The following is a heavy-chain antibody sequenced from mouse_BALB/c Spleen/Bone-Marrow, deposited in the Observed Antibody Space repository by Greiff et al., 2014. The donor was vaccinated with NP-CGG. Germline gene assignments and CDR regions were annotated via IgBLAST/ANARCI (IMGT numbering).Heavy chain of an antibody. CDR2: IYPSDSNT. J-gene: IGHJ3*01. D-gene: IGHD4-1*01. V-gene: IGHV1-69*02. CDR3: TTGTRFAY. Sequence: VQLQQSGAELVRPGASVKLSCKASGYTFTSYWINWVKQRPGQGLEWIGNIYPSDSNTNYNQKFKDKATLTVDKSSSTAYMQLSSPTSEDSAVYYCTTGTRFAYWGQGTLVTVSA. CDR1: GYTFTSYW.